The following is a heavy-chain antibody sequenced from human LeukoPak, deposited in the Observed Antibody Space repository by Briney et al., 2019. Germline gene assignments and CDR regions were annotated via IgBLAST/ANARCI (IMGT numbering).Heavy chain of an antibody. Sequence: PGRSLRLSCAASGFTFSSYGMHWVCQAPGKGLEWVAVISYDGSNKYYADSVKGRFTISRDNSKNTLYLQMNSLRAEDTAVYYCAKGVKGIAVAYFDYWGQGTLVTVSS. D-gene: IGHD6-19*01. V-gene: IGHV3-30*18. CDR1: GFTFSSYG. CDR2: ISYDGSNK. J-gene: IGHJ4*02. CDR3: AKGVKGIAVAYFDY.